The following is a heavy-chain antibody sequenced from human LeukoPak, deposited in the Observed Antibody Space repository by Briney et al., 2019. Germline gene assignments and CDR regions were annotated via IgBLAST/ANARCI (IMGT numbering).Heavy chain of an antibody. D-gene: IGHD2-2*01. CDR3: ARDPGYCSSTSCRREYYFDY. V-gene: IGHV1-69*06. CDR2: IIPIFGAA. J-gene: IGHJ4*02. Sequence: SVKVSCKASGGTFSSYAISWVRQAPGQGLEWMGGIIPIFGAANYAQKFQGRVTITADKSTSTAYMELSSLRSEDTAVYYCARDPGYCSSTSCRREYYFDYWGQGTLVTVSS. CDR1: GGTFSSYA.